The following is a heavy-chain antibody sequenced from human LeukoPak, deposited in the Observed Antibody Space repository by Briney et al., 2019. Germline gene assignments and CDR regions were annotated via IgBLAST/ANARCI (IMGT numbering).Heavy chain of an antibody. CDR1: GFTFSSYA. CDR3: ATEFLGAVAETGDY. V-gene: IGHV3-21*01. D-gene: IGHD6-19*01. CDR2: ISSTSTYI. Sequence: GGSVPRFSAASGFTFSSYAMHWVGQAPGKGLEWVSSISSTSTYIYYADSVKGRFTISRDSAKNPLYLQMNSLRAEDTAVYYCATEFLGAVAETGDYWGQGTLVTVSS. J-gene: IGHJ4*02.